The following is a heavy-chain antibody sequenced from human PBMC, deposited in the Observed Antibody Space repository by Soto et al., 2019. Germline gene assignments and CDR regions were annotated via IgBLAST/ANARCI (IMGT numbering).Heavy chain of an antibody. CDR1: GFIFSGYA. V-gene: IGHV3-23*01. CDR2: ISGSATNT. J-gene: IGHJ2*01. CDR3: AKLTYADITGFFEL. Sequence: EVQLLESEGGLVQPGGSLRLSCAASGFIFSGYAMKWVRQAPGKGLDWVSAISGSATNTYYADSVRGRFTISRDDSKNTLYLQMTNLRAEDTGIYYCAKLTYADITGFFELCGRGTLVTVSS. D-gene: IGHD2-2*01.